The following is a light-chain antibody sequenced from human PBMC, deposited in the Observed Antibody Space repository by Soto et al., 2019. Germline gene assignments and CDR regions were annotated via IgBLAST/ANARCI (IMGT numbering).Light chain of an antibody. CDR3: CSYPGRSAALV. CDR1: SSDVGTYNY. J-gene: IGLJ1*01. Sequence: QSALTQPRSVSGSPGQSVTISCTGTSSDVGTYNYVSWYQQHPGKAPKVVIYDVSQRPSGVPDRFSGSKSGNAASLSISGLQGDDEAHYYCCSYPGRSAALVFGTGTKLTVL. V-gene: IGLV2-11*01. CDR2: DVS.